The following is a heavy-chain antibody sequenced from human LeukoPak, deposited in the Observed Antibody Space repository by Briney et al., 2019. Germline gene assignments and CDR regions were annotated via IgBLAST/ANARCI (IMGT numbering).Heavy chain of an antibody. D-gene: IGHD6-13*01. CDR1: GFTFSSYG. V-gene: IGHV3-30*02. CDR2: IRYDGSNK. Sequence: GGPLRLSCAASGFTFSSYGVHWVRQAPGKGLEWVAFIRYDGSNKYYADSVRGRFTISRDNSKNTLYLQINSLRADDTAVFYCAKKGLASANRPPYFDYYGQGTLVTVSS. CDR3: AKKGLASANRPPYFDY. J-gene: IGHJ4*02.